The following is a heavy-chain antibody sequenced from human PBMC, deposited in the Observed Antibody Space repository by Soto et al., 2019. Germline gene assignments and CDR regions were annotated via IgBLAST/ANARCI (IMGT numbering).Heavy chain of an antibody. J-gene: IGHJ6*02. D-gene: IGHD3-22*01. Sequence: SLRLSCAASGFTFSSYGMHWVRQAPGKGLEWVAVISYDGSNKYYADSVKGRFTISRDNSKNTLYLQMNSLRAEDTAVYYCAKACDYYDSSGYWHYYYYYGMDVWGQGTTVTVSS. CDR2: ISYDGSNK. CDR1: GFTFSSYG. V-gene: IGHV3-30*18. CDR3: AKACDYYDSSGYWHYYYYYGMDV.